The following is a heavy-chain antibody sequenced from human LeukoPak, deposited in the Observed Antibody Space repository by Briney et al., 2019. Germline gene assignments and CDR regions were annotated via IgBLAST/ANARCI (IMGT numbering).Heavy chain of an antibody. J-gene: IGHJ5*02. CDR2: ISAYNGNT. CDR3: ARTRQYSSSWYCWFDP. Sequence: GASVKVSCKASGYTFTSYGISWVRQAPGQGLEWMGWISAYNGNTNYAQKLQGRVTMTTDTSTGTAYMELRSLRSDDTAVYYCARTRQYSSSWYCWFDPWGRGTLVTVSS. D-gene: IGHD6-13*01. V-gene: IGHV1-18*01. CDR1: GYTFTSYG.